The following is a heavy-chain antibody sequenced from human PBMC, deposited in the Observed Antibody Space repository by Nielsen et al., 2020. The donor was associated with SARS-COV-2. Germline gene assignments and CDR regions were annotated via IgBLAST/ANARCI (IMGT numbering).Heavy chain of an antibody. CDR2: INPYSSGT. D-gene: IGHD3/OR15-3a*01. CDR3: ARARATIFGLVMYYGMDV. Sequence: WGSLRLSCAASGFTFSNYAMNWVRQAPGQGLEWMGRINPYSSGTNYAQKFQGTVTMTRDASISTDYMELTSDDTAVYYCARARATIFGLVMYYGMDVWGQGTTVAVSS. J-gene: IGHJ6*02. V-gene: IGHV1-2*06. CDR1: GFTFSNYA.